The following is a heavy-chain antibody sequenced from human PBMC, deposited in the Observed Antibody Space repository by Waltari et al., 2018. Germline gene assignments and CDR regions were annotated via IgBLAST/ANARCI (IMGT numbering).Heavy chain of an antibody. CDR3: ADVDTAMVHDY. CDR2: IIPIFGTA. Sequence: QVQLVQSGAEVKKPGSSVKVSCKASGGTFSSYAISWVRQAPGQGLEWMGGIIPIFGTANYAHKFQGRVKVTADESTSTAYMELSSLSSEDAAVYYCADVDTAMVHDYWGQGTLVTVSS. D-gene: IGHD5-18*01. CDR1: GGTFSSYA. V-gene: IGHV1-69*12. J-gene: IGHJ4*02.